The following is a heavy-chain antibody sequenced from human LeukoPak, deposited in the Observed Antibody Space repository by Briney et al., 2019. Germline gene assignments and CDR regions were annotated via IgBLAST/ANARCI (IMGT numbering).Heavy chain of an antibody. CDR2: IVASSGST. D-gene: IGHD5-12*01. Sequence: SGGSLGLSCAASGFSISNSAMSWVRQAPGKGLEWVSLIVASSGSTFYADSVKGRFTISRDSSKNTLYLQMNSLRAEDMAVYYCAKGAYDYIEMGYFDYWGQGTLVTVSS. CDR3: AKGAYDYIEMGYFDY. J-gene: IGHJ4*02. V-gene: IGHV3-23*01. CDR1: GFSISNSA.